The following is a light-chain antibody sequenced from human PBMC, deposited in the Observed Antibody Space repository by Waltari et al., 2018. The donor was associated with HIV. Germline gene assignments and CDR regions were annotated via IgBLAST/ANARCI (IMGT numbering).Light chain of an antibody. CDR1: TSNIGRFT. CDR3: AVWDGSLSAYV. V-gene: IGLV1-44*01. CDR2: VNN. J-gene: IGLJ1*01. Sequence: QSVLTQPPSASGAPGQRVTISCSGSTSNIGRFTVQWYQQLPETAPKLLIHVNNYRPSGVPDRFSGSKSGTSASLAISGLQSEDEADYYCAVWDGSLSAYVFGPGTKVTV.